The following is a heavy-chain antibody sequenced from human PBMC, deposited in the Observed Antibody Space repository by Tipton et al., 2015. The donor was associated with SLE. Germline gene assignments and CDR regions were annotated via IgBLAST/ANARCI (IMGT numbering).Heavy chain of an antibody. Sequence: GSLRLSCAASGFTFSRYSMNWVRQAPGKGLEWVSSISSSGTYIYYADSLKGRLTISRDDAKNSLYLQMSSLRAEDTAVYYCARRTCPSSSCYGMDVWGQGTTVTVSS. CDR2: ISSSGTYI. CDR1: GFTFSRYS. CDR3: ARRTCPSSSCYGMDV. V-gene: IGHV3-21*03. J-gene: IGHJ6*02. D-gene: IGHD2-2*01.